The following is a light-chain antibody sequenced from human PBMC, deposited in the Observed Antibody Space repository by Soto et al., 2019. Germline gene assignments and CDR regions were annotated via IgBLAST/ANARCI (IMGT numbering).Light chain of an antibody. J-gene: IGKJ1*01. CDR3: QQYYSTPWT. Sequence: DIVMTQSPDSLAVSLGERATINCKSSQILYSSNNKNYLAWYQQKPGHPPELLIYWASTGESGVHDRFSGSGSGTDFTLPISSLQAEDVAVYYCQQYYSTPWTFGQGTKVEIK. CDR1: QILYSSNNKNY. CDR2: WAS. V-gene: IGKV4-1*01.